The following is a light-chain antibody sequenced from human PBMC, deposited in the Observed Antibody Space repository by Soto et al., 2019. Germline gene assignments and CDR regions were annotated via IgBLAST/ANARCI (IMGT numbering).Light chain of an antibody. Sequence: EVVLTQSPGTLSLSPGERATLSCRASQSISSNVAWFQQKPGQAPRLLIYGASNRASGIPDRFSGSGSGTDFTLTMTGLEPEDFAVYYCQQYGRSPRTFGQGTKVDSK. CDR2: GAS. CDR3: QQYGRSPRT. V-gene: IGKV3-20*01. CDR1: QSISSN. J-gene: IGKJ1*01.